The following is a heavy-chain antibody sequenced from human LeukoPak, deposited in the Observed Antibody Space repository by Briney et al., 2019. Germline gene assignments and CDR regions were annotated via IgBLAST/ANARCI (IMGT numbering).Heavy chain of an antibody. CDR3: AREQRGNYAPDAFDI. Sequence: GGSLRLSCAASGFSFSSYSMNWVRQAPGKGLEWVSSISNSISYIYYADSVKGRFTISRDNSKNTLYLQMNSLRAEDTAVYYCAREQRGNYAPDAFDIWGQGTMVTVSS. V-gene: IGHV3-21*04. J-gene: IGHJ3*02. CDR1: GFSFSSYS. CDR2: ISNSISYI. D-gene: IGHD3-16*01.